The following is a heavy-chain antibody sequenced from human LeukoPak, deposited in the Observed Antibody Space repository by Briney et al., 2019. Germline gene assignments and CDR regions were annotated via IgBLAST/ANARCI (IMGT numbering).Heavy chain of an antibody. J-gene: IGHJ5*02. Sequence: GESLKISCKGSGYSFTTHWNGWVRQMPGKGLELMGIIYPGGSDIRYSPSFQGQVTISADKSISTAYLQWSSLKASDTAMYYCARLPYCGGDCYPNWFDPWGQGTLVTVSS. CDR2: IYPGGSDI. V-gene: IGHV5-51*01. CDR1: GYSFTTHW. CDR3: ARLPYCGGDCYPNWFDP. D-gene: IGHD2-21*02.